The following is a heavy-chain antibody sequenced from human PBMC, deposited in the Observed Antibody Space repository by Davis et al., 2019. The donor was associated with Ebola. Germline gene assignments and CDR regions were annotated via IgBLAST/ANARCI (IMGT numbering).Heavy chain of an antibody. V-gene: IGHV3-23*01. CDR1: GFIFSTYV. CDR2: GTSADT. D-gene: IGHD1-26*01. J-gene: IGHJ3*01. Sequence: GESLKISCSASGFIFSTYVMSWVRQAPGKGLEWVSTYGTSADTYYADSVKGRFTISRDNSRNTLYPQMNGLRVEDTAIYYCAKDTSNIWFDVWGQGTMVTVSS. CDR3: AKDTSNIWFDV.